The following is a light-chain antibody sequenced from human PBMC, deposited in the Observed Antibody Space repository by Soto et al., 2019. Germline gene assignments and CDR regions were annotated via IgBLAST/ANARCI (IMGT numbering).Light chain of an antibody. J-gene: IGKJ1*01. Sequence: EVVMTQSPATLSASPGERATLSCRASQSVSSKLAWYQQKPGQAPRLLIYDASTRATGIPARFSGSGSGTDFTLTISSLQSEDFALYYCQQYNDWPPITFGQGTKVEI. V-gene: IGKV3-15*01. CDR1: QSVSSK. CDR2: DAS. CDR3: QQYNDWPPIT.